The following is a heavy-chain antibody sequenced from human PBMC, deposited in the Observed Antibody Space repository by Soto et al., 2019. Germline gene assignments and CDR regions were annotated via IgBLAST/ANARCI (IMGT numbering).Heavy chain of an antibody. CDR1: GGSISSGGYY. CDR2: IYYSGST. Sequence: SETLSLTCTVSGGSISSGGYYWSWIRQPPGKGLEWIGYIYYSGSTNYNPSLKSRVTISVDTSKNQFSLKLSSVTAADTAVYYCARDQSGYYDFWSGYYAHNWFDPWGQGTLVTVSS. CDR3: ARDQSGYYDFWSGYYAHNWFDP. V-gene: IGHV4-61*08. D-gene: IGHD3-3*01. J-gene: IGHJ5*02.